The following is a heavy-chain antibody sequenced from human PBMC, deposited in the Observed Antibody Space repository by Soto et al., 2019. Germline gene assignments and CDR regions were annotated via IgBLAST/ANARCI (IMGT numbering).Heavy chain of an antibody. CDR1: GFTFSSYA. D-gene: IGHD2-8*01. CDR3: AKDGDPWLMIMVYAMGC. CDR2: ISGSGGST. Sequence: EVQLLESGGGLVQPGGSLRLSCAASGFTFSSYAMSWVRQAPGKGLEWVSAISGSGGSTYYADSVKGRFTISRDNYKNTLYLQMNSLRAEDTAVYYCAKDGDPWLMIMVYAMGCWGQGTLVTVSS. J-gene: IGHJ4*02. V-gene: IGHV3-23*01.